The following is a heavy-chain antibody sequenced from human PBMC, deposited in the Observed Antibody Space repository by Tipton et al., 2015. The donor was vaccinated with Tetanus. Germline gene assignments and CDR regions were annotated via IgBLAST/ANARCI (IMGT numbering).Heavy chain of an antibody. Sequence: SLRLSCEGSGFTFGDYSMNWVRQAPGKGLEWLSYIGVSGRTIYYADSVKGRFTISRDNAENSLYLQMNGLRDEDAAVYYFTKDVGIVLFDYWGQGTLVTVSS. CDR2: IGVSGRTI. CDR3: TKDVGIVLFDY. D-gene: IGHD2-8*01. J-gene: IGHJ4*02. CDR1: GFTFGDYS. V-gene: IGHV3-48*02.